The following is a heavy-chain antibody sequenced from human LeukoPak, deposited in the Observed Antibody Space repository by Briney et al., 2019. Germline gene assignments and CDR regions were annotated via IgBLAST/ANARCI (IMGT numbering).Heavy chain of an antibody. Sequence: SETLSLTCAVYGGSFSGYYWSWIRQPPGKGLEWIGEINHSGSTNYNPSLKSRVTISVDTSKNQFSLKLSSVTAADTAVYYCARTRSSRGFDYWGQGTLVTVSS. J-gene: IGHJ4*02. CDR2: INHSGST. D-gene: IGHD3-10*01. V-gene: IGHV4-34*01. CDR1: GGSFSGYY. CDR3: ARTRSSRGFDY.